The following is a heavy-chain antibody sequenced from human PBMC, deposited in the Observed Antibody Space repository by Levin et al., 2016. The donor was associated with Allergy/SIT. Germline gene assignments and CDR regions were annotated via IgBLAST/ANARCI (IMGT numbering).Heavy chain of an antibody. CDR3: HGLYSSSWYTPYNWFDP. V-gene: IGHV4-30-4*01. CDR2: IYYSGST. Sequence: SETLSLTCTVSRGSISSGDYYWSWIRQPPGKGLEWIGYIYYSGSTYCNPSLKSRVTISVDTSKNQFSLKLSSVTAADTAVYYCHGLYSSSWYTPYNWFDPWGQGTLVTVSS. D-gene: IGHD6-13*01. J-gene: IGHJ5*02. CDR1: RGSISSGDYY.